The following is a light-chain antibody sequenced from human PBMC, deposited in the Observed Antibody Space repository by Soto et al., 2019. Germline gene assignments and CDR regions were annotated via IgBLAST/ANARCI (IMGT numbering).Light chain of an antibody. Sequence: DIVMTQSPDSLAVSLGERATINCKSSQSVLYDTNNRNYLAWYQQKPGQPPKLLIYWASTRESGVPDRFSGSGSGTDFTFTISGLQAGDVAVYYCQQYFGSPLTFGGGTKVEIK. J-gene: IGKJ4*01. CDR2: WAS. V-gene: IGKV4-1*01. CDR1: QSVLYDTNNRNY. CDR3: QQYFGSPLT.